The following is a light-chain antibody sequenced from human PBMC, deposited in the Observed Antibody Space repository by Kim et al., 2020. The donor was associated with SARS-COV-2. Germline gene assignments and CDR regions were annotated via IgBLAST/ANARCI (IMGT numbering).Light chain of an antibody. V-gene: IGLV1-44*01. Sequence: SVLTQAPSASGTPGQRVAISCSGSSSNIGKNTVSWFQQLPRTAPKLLIYNNNQRPSGVPDRFSGSKSGTSASLAISGLQSEDEADYYCAAWDDRLNGRVFGGGTKLTVL. CDR3: AAWDDRLNGRV. J-gene: IGLJ2*01. CDR2: NNN. CDR1: SSNIGKNT.